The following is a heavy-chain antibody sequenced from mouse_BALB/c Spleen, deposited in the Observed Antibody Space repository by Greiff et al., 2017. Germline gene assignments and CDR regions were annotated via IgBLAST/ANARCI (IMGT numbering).Heavy chain of an antibody. V-gene: IGHV1-84*02. CDR2: IYPGSGNT. CDR1: GYTFTDYY. Sequence: QVQLQQSGPELVKPGASVKISCKASGYTFTDYYINWVKQKPGQGLEWIGWIYPGSGNTKYNEKFKGKATLTVDKSSSTAYMQLKSLTSEDSAVYYCARGDGNYAMDDWGQGTSVTVSS. J-gene: IGHJ4*01. CDR3: ARGDGNYAMDD. D-gene: IGHD2-1*01.